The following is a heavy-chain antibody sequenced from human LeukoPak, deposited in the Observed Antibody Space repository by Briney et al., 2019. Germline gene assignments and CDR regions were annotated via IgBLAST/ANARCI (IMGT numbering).Heavy chain of an antibody. J-gene: IGHJ4*02. CDR1: GFIFMSNE. Sequence: PGGSLRLSCAPSGFIFMSNEINWVRQAPGKGLEWVSYISNSGSTIYHADSVKGRFTISRDNAKNSLYLQMNSLRAEDTAVYYCTRSARESEYTNIDYSGQGTLVTVSS. CDR2: ISNSGSTI. CDR3: TRSARESEYTNIDY. V-gene: IGHV3-48*03. D-gene: IGHD5-18*01.